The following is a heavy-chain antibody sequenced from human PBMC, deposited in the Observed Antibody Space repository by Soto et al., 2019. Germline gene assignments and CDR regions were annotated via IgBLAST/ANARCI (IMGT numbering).Heavy chain of an antibody. Sequence: GGSLRLSCVASGVTFSGYAMSWVRQAPGRGLEWVSAISGSGGSTYYADSVKGRFTISRDNSKNTLYLQMNSLRAEDTAVYYCAKIPPGYSYGYFYFDYWGQGTLVTVSS. CDR1: GVTFSGYA. D-gene: IGHD5-18*01. V-gene: IGHV3-23*01. J-gene: IGHJ4*02. CDR3: AKIPPGYSYGYFYFDY. CDR2: ISGSGGST.